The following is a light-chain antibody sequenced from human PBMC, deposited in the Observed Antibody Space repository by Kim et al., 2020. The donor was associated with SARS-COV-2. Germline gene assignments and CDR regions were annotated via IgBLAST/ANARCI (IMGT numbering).Light chain of an antibody. Sequence: QPVLTQPSSLPASPGASVSLTCTLRSGIIVDNYMIYWYQQKPGSPPQYLLRYKSDSEKQQGSGVPSRFSGSKDASANAGSLLISGLQSEDEADYYCMLWHSNAWVFGGGTKVTVL. CDR1: SGIIVDNYM. CDR2: YKSDSEK. V-gene: IGLV5-45*02. J-gene: IGLJ3*02. CDR3: MLWHSNAWV.